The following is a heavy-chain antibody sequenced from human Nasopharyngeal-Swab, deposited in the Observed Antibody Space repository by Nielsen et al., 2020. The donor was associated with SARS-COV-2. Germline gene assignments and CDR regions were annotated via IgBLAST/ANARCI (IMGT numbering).Heavy chain of an antibody. Sequence: ASVKVSCKASGYSFTSYAMHWVRQAPGQRLEWMGWIIAGNGNTKYSQKLEGRVTITRDTSASTVYMEPSSLRSEDTAVYYCARDKIYYYDSGGYPGPHWGQGTLVTVSS. J-gene: IGHJ4*02. D-gene: IGHD3-22*01. CDR3: ARDKIYYYDSGGYPGPH. CDR1: GYSFTSYA. V-gene: IGHV1-3*01. CDR2: IIAGNGNT.